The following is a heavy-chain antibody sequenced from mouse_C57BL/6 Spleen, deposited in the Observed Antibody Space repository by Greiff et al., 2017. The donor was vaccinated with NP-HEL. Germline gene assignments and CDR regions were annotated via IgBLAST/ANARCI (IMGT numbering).Heavy chain of an antibody. CDR2: IDPSDSYT. CDR1: GYTFTSYW. D-gene: IGHD1-1*01. J-gene: IGHJ2*01. Sequence: VQLQQSGAELVKPGASVKLSCKASGYTFTSYWMQWVKQRPGQGLEWIGEIDPSDSYTNYNQKFKGKATLTVDTSSSTAYMQLSSLTSEDSAVYYCARGILRFHFDYWGQGTTLTVSS. V-gene: IGHV1-50*01. CDR3: ARGILRFHFDY.